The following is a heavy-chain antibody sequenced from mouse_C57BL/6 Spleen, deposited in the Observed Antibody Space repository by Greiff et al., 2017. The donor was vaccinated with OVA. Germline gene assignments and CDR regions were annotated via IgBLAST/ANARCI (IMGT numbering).Heavy chain of an antibody. CDR3: ARGGGYAMDY. CDR2: IYPSDSET. V-gene: IGHV1-52*01. CDR1: GYTFTSYW. Sequence: VQLQQPGAELVRPGSSVKLSCKASGYTFTSYWMHWVKQRPIQGLEWIGNIYPSDSETHYNQKFKDKATLTVDKSSSTAYMQLSSLTSEDSAVYYCARGGGYAMDYWGQGTSVTVSS. J-gene: IGHJ4*01.